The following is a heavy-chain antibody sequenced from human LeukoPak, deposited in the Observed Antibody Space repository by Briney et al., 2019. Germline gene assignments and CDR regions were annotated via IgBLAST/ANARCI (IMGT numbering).Heavy chain of an antibody. CDR3: ARHSGDFDWLENFFDY. D-gene: IGHD3-9*01. CDR1: GFTFSSYW. J-gene: IGHJ4*02. Sequence: PGGSLRLSCAASGFTFSSYWMSWVRQAPGKGLEWVANIKQDGSEKYYVDSVKGRFTISRDNAKNSLYLQMNSLRAEHTAVYYCARHSGDFDWLENFFDYWGQGTLVTVSS. V-gene: IGHV3-7*01. CDR2: IKQDGSEK.